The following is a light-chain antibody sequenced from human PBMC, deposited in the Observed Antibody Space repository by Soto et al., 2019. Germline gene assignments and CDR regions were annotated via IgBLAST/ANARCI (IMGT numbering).Light chain of an antibody. Sequence: ESVLTQSPGSLSLSPGERATLSCRASQSVSSNYLAWYQHKPGQAPRLLIYGASSRRTGIPDRLSGSGSGTYFTLTISRPAPEDFAVYYCQHYGSSLSITFGQGTRLEIK. J-gene: IGKJ5*01. CDR2: GAS. CDR3: QHYGSSLSIT. V-gene: IGKV3-20*01. CDR1: QSVSSNY.